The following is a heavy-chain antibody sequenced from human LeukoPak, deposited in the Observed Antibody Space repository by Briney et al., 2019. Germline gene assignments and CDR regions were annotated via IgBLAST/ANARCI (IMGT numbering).Heavy chain of an antibody. CDR1: GFTFSSYG. D-gene: IGHD3-3*01. CDR2: TRSDGSNK. Sequence: GGSLRLSCAASGFTFSSYGMSWVRQAPGEGLEGVAFTRSDGSNKYYADSVKGRFTISRDNSKNTLYLQMNSLRAEDTAVYYCAKGWSGYYYYYMDVWGKGTTVTVSS. J-gene: IGHJ6*03. CDR3: AKGWSGYYYYYMDV. V-gene: IGHV3-30*02.